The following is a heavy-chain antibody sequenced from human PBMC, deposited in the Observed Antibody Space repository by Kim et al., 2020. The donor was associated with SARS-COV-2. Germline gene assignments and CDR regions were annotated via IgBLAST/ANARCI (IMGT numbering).Heavy chain of an antibody. D-gene: IGHD5-18*01. Sequence: ASVKVSCKASGYIFTSYGISWVRQAPGQGLEWMGWISAYSTNTNYAQKFQGRVSMTTDTSTNTAYMELRSLRSDDTAVYYCARDRDQLWFVYWGQGTLVTVSS. V-gene: IGHV1-18*04. CDR1: GYIFTSYG. J-gene: IGHJ4*02. CDR2: ISAYSTNT. CDR3: ARDRDQLWFVY.